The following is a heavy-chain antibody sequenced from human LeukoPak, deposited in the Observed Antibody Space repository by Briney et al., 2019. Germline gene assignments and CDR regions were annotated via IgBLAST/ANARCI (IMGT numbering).Heavy chain of an antibody. CDR1: GGSISSGDYY. V-gene: IGHV4-30-4*01. CDR3: ARGPDSSGYYYLDY. D-gene: IGHD3-22*01. J-gene: IGHJ4*02. CDR2: IYHSGST. Sequence: KPSQTLSLTCTVSGGSISSGDYYWSWIRQPPGKGLEWIGYIYHSGSTYYNPSLKSRVIISVDTPRNQFSLKLSSVTAADTAVYYCARGPDSSGYYYLDYWGQGTLVTVAS.